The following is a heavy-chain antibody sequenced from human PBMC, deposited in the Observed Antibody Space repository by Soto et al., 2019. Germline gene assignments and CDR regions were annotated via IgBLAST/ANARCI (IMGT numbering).Heavy chain of an antibody. D-gene: IGHD2-21*02. CDR1: GFTVSSNY. J-gene: IGHJ6*02. CDR2: IYSGGST. Sequence: WGSLRLSCAASGFTVSSNYMICFRQSPFKWLEWVSVIYSGGSTYYADSVKGRFTISRDNSKNTLYLQMNSLRAEDTAVYYCARGGRCGGDCYSYYYYGMDVWGQGTTVTVSS. V-gene: IGHV3-53*01. CDR3: ARGGRCGGDCYSYYYYGMDV.